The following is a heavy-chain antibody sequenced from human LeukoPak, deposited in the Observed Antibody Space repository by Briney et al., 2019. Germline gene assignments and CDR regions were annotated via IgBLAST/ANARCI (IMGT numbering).Heavy chain of an antibody. J-gene: IGHJ6*02. D-gene: IGHD2-2*03. CDR1: GGSIRSGGYY. Sequence: PSETLSLTCTVSGGSIRSGGYYWSWIRQKPGKGLEWIGYIYYSGSAYYSPSLKSRLTISVDTSKNQFSLKLSSVTAADTAVYYCARVVAGYCSSATCHRYTMDVWGQGTTVTVSS. CDR3: ARVVAGYCSSATCHRYTMDV. V-gene: IGHV4-30-4*08. CDR2: IYYSGSA.